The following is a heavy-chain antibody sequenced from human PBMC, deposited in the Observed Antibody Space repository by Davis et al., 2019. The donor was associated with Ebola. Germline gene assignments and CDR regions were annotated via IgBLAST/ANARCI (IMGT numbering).Heavy chain of an antibody. V-gene: IGHV1-3*01. CDR2: INAGNGNT. D-gene: IGHD2-2*01. J-gene: IGHJ4*02. CDR1: GYSFTSYW. Sequence: ASVKVSCKGSGYSFTSYWIGWVRQAPGQRLEWMGWINAGNGNTKYSQKFQGRVTITRDTSASTAYMELSSLRSEDTAVYYCARGWSYARWGQGTLVTVSS. CDR3: ARGWSYAR.